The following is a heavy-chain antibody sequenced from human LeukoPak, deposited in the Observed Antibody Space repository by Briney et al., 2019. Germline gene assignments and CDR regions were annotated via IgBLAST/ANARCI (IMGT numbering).Heavy chain of an antibody. Sequence: SETLSLTCTVSGGSISSSSYYWGWIRQPPGKGLEWIGSIYYGGSTYYNPSPKSRVTISVDTSKNQFSLKLSSVTAADTAVYYCARHNWTGVNAFDIWGQGTMVTVSS. CDR3: ARHNWTGVNAFDI. V-gene: IGHV4-39*01. CDR1: GGSISSSSYY. D-gene: IGHD3/OR15-3a*01. J-gene: IGHJ3*02. CDR2: IYYGGST.